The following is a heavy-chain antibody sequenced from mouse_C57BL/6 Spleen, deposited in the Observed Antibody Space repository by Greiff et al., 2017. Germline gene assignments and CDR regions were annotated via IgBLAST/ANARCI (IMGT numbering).Heavy chain of an antibody. J-gene: IGHJ3*01. CDR1: GYTFTDYE. Sequence: QVHVKQSGAELVRPGASVTLSCKASGYTFTDYEMHWVKQTPVHGLEWIGAIDPETGGTAYNQKFKGKAILTADKSSSTAYMELRSLTSEDSAVYYCTRPFTTVVAPFAYWGQGTLVTVSA. D-gene: IGHD1-1*01. CDR2: IDPETGGT. V-gene: IGHV1-15*01. CDR3: TRPFTTVVAPFAY.